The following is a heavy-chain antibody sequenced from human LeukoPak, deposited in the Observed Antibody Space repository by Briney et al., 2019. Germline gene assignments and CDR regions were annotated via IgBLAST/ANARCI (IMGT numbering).Heavy chain of an antibody. CDR1: GGSFSGYY. V-gene: IGHV4-34*01. D-gene: IGHD3-10*01. CDR3: ARADGGSGSYLFDY. Sequence: SETLSLTRAVYGGSFSGYYWSWIRQPPGKGLEWIGEINHSGSTNYNPSLKSRVTISVDTSKNQFSLRLSSVTAADTAVYYCARADGGSGSYLFDYWGQGTLVTVSS. CDR2: INHSGST. J-gene: IGHJ4*02.